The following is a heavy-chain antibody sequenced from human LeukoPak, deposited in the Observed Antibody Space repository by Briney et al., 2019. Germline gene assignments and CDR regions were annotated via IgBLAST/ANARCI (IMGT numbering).Heavy chain of an antibody. V-gene: IGHV3-33*08. CDR2: IWYGGSNK. J-gene: IGHJ5*02. Sequence: GGSLRLSCAASGFTFSSYGMHWVRQAPGKGLEWVAVIWYGGSNKYYADSVKGRFTISRDNSKNTLYLQMNSLRAEDTAVYYCARGGWYTFNWFDPWGQGTLVTVSS. D-gene: IGHD6-19*01. CDR3: ARGGWYTFNWFDP. CDR1: GFTFSSYG.